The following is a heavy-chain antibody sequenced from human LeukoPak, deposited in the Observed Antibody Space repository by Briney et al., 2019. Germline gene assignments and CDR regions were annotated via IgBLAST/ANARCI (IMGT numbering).Heavy chain of an antibody. V-gene: IGHV1-69*13. CDR3: ARDRHYYGSGSSPGVDP. J-gene: IGHJ5*02. D-gene: IGHD3-10*01. CDR1: GGTFSSYS. Sequence: AVKVSCKASGGTFSSYSISWVRQAPGQGLEGMGGIIPIFGTANYAQKFQGRVMITADESTSTAYMELSSLRSEDTAVYYCARDRHYYGSGSSPGVDPWGQGTLVTVSS. CDR2: IIPIFGTA.